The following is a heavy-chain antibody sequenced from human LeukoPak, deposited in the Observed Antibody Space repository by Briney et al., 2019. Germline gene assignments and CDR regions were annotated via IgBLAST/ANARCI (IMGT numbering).Heavy chain of an antibody. CDR2: IYTSGST. CDR1: GGSTSTGDYY. J-gene: IGHJ4*02. CDR3: ARGSLQWVYSYYFDY. V-gene: IGHV4-61*02. D-gene: IGHD2-8*01. Sequence: PSETLSLTCIVSGGSTSTGDYYCSWIRQPAGKGLEWIGRIYTSGSTNYNPSLKSRVTMSVDTSKNQFSLKLTSVTAADSAVYFCARGSLQWVYSYYFDYWGQGTLVTVSS.